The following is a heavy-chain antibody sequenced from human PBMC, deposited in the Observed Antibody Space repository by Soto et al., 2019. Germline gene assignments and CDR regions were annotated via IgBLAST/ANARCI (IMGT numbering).Heavy chain of an antibody. CDR3: ARDHRVFYYGSGSYYNSAWFDP. Sequence: QPGGSLRLSCAASGFTVSSNYMSWVRQAPGKGLEWVSVIYSGGSTYYADSVKGRFTISRDNSKNTLYLQMNSLRAEDTAVYYCARDHRVFYYGSGSYYNSAWFDPWGQGTLVTVSS. V-gene: IGHV3-66*01. J-gene: IGHJ5*02. CDR1: GFTVSSNY. CDR2: IYSGGST. D-gene: IGHD3-10*01.